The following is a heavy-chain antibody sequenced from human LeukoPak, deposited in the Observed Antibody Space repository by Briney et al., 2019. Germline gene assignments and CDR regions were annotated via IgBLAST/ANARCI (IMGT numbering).Heavy chain of an antibody. D-gene: IGHD1-1*01. CDR2: IKQDGSEK. V-gene: IGHV3-7*04. Sequence: GGSLRLSCAASGFTFSSYWMSWVRQAPGRGLEWAASIKQDGSEKYYVDSVKGRFTISRDNAKNSLYLQMNSLRAEDTAVYYCARGVQVWSFHYYGMDVWGQGTPVTVSS. CDR1: GFTFSSYW. J-gene: IGHJ6*02. CDR3: ARGVQVWSFHYYGMDV.